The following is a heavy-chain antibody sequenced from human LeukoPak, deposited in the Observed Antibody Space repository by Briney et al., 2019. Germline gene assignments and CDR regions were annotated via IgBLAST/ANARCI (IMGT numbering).Heavy chain of an antibody. CDR3: ARGEPRYQYAMDV. CDR1: GGSISSGSYY. Sequence: SRTLSLTCTVSGGSISSGSYYWSWIRQPAGKGLEWIGRMYISGTTNYNPTLKSRVTISVDTSKNQFSLKVSSVTAADTAVYYCARGEPRYQYAMDVWGQGTTVTVSS. J-gene: IGHJ6*02. V-gene: IGHV4-61*02. CDR2: MYISGTT. D-gene: IGHD2-2*01.